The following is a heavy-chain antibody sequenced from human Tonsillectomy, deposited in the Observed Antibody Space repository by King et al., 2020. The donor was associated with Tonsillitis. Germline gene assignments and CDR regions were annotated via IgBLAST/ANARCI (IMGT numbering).Heavy chain of an antibody. V-gene: IGHV1-8*01. J-gene: IGHJ3*02. Sequence: VQLVQSGAEVKKPGASVKVSCKASGYTFTSYDINWVRQATGQGLEWMGWMNPNSGNTGYAQKFQGRVTMTRNTSISNAYMELSSLRSEDTAVYYCARVGTLIAAAGTSNAFDIWGQGTMVTVSS. CDR1: GYTFTSYD. D-gene: IGHD6-13*01. CDR2: MNPNSGNT. CDR3: ARVGTLIAAAGTSNAFDI.